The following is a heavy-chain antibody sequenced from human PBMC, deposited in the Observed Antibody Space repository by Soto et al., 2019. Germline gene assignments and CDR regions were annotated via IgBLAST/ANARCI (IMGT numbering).Heavy chain of an antibody. CDR1: GFTFSSYA. Sequence: GGSLRLSCAASGFTFSSYAMSWVRQAPGKGLEWVSAISGSGGSTYYADSVKGRFTISRDNYKNTLYLQMNSLRAEDTAVYYCAKEGYYDSSGPYGMDVWGQGTTVTVSS. CDR2: ISGSGGST. J-gene: IGHJ6*02. V-gene: IGHV3-23*01. CDR3: AKEGYYDSSGPYGMDV. D-gene: IGHD3-22*01.